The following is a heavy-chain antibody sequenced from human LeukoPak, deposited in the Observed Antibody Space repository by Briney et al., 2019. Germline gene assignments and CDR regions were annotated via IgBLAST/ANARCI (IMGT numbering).Heavy chain of an antibody. CDR2: IYYSGST. D-gene: IGHD5-18*01. V-gene: IGHV4-39*07. CDR3: ARDLGGYSYGYPIY. Sequence: PSETLSLTCTVSGGSISSSSYYWGWIRQPPGKGLEWIGSIYYSGSTYYNPSLKSRVTISVDTSKNQFSLKLSSVTAADTAVYYCARDLGGYSYGYPIYWGQGTLVTVSS. J-gene: IGHJ4*02. CDR1: GGSISSSSYY.